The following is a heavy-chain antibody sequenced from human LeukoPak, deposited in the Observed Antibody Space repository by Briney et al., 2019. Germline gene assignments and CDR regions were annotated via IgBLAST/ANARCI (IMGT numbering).Heavy chain of an antibody. Sequence: KPSETLSLTCTVSGGSISSYYWSWIRQPAGKGLEWIGRIYTSGSTNYNPSLKSRVTMSVDTSKNQFSLKLSSVTAADTAVYYCARCGGSYWPGPFDYWGQGTLVTVSS. CDR2: IYTSGST. CDR3: ARCGGSYWPGPFDY. CDR1: GGSISSYY. D-gene: IGHD1-26*01. V-gene: IGHV4-4*07. J-gene: IGHJ4*02.